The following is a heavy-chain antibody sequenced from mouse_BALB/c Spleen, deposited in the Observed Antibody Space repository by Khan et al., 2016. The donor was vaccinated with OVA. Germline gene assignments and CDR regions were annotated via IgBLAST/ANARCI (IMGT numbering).Heavy chain of an antibody. V-gene: IGHV1S81*02. D-gene: IGHD1-1*01. CDR2: INPNNGGT. CDR1: GYTFTSFY. Sequence: VQLQQSGAELVKPGASVKLSCKASGYTFTSFYMYWVKQRPGQGLEWIGEINPNNGGTNVNEKFKSKATLTVDKSSSTAYMELSSPTSEDSAVYYCTRGGYGSPVAYWGQGTLVTVSA. CDR3: TRGGYGSPVAY. J-gene: IGHJ3*01.